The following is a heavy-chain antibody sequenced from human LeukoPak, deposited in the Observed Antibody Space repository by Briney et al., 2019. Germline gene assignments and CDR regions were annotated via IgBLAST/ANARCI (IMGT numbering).Heavy chain of an antibody. CDR2: INHSGST. CDR3: ATQSRGSGYLYYFDY. J-gene: IGHJ4*02. Sequence: SETLSLTCAVYGGSFSGYYWSWIRQPPGKGLEWIGEINHSGSTNYNPSLKSRVTISVDTSKNQFSLKLSSVTAADTAVYYCATQSRGSGYLYYFDYWGQGTPVTVSS. V-gene: IGHV4-34*01. CDR1: GGSFSGYY. D-gene: IGHD3-22*01.